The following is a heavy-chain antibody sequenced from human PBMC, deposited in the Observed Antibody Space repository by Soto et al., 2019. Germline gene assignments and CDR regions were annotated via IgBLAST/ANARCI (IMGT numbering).Heavy chain of an antibody. CDR1: GCYIRNRDY. CDR2: IYHSGST. D-gene: IGHD2-21*01. CDR3: ARRGPYCGGECYSPRP. V-gene: IGHV4-38-2*01. J-gene: IGHJ5*02. Sequence: SVPLCLTWGVSGCYIRNRDYWRWIQQPRGKGLEWIGTIYHSGSTYYNPSLKSRVTISVDASENHFSLKLSSVTAADTAVYFCARRGPYCGGECYSPRPWGQATLVTVSS.